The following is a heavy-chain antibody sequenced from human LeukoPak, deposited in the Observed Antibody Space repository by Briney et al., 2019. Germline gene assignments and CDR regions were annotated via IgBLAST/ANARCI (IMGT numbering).Heavy chain of an antibody. D-gene: IGHD3-22*01. Sequence: ASVKVSCKASGGTFSSYAISWVRQAPGQGLEWMGGIIPIFGTANYAQKFQGRVTITADESTSTAYMELSSLRSEDTAVYYCARVASDSSGYYYLIDYWGQGTLVTVSS. CDR1: GGTFSSYA. CDR3: ARVASDSSGYYYLIDY. CDR2: IIPIFGTA. V-gene: IGHV1-69*01. J-gene: IGHJ4*02.